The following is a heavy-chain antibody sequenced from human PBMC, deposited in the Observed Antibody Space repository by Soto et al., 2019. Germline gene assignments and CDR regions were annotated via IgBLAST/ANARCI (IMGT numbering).Heavy chain of an antibody. J-gene: IGHJ6*02. CDR2: INPKTAAT. D-gene: IGHD1-26*01. CDR1: GYSFSDYF. V-gene: IGHV1-2*02. Sequence: QVQLVQSGAEVKKSGASVKVSCKPSGYSFSDYFIQWVRQAPGQGLEWVAWINPKTAATNYAKKFQGRVSLTWDTSSTTAYMELTRLKPDDTAVYYCARIKWGLNYYNGMDVWGQGTTGIVSS. CDR3: ARIKWGLNYYNGMDV.